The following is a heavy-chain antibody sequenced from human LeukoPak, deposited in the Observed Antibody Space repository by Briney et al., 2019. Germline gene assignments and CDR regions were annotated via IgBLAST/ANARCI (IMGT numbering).Heavy chain of an antibody. CDR2: INANRGGT. Sequence: ASVKVSCKASGYTFTGYYMHWVRQAPGPGLDWMGWINANRGGTNYAKKFQGRVTMTRDTSISTAYMELSRLRSDDTAVYYCARGQQLVRGFDYWGQGTLVSVSS. D-gene: IGHD6-13*01. CDR3: ARGQQLVRGFDY. J-gene: IGHJ4*02. V-gene: IGHV1-2*02. CDR1: GYTFTGYY.